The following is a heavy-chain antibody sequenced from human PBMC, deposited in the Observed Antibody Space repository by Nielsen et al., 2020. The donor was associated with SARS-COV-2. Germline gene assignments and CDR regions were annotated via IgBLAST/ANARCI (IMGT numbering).Heavy chain of an antibody. CDR1: GFTFSSHE. J-gene: IGHJ4*02. V-gene: IGHV3-48*03. Sequence: GESLKISCAASGFTFSSHEMNWVRQAPGKGLEWVSYISTSGSTIYYADSVKGRFTISRDNAKNSLYLHMNSLRAEDTALYYCARDHGYIDYWGRGTLVTVSS. CDR2: ISTSGSTI. CDR3: ARDHGYIDY. D-gene: IGHD2-2*02.